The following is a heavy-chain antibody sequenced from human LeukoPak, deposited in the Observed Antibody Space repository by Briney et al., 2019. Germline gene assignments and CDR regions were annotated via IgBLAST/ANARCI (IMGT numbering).Heavy chain of an antibody. CDR1: GHSTSSYYY. D-gene: IGHD5-18*01. V-gene: IGHV4-38-2*01. CDR3: ARQGTAVVIDY. CDR2: IYHSGTT. Sequence: PSETLSLTCAVSGHSTSSYYYWGWIRQPPGKGLEWIGSIYHSGTTYYNPSLKSRVTISVDTSKNQFSLKLTSVTAADTAVYYCARQGTAVVIDYWGQGTLVTVSS. J-gene: IGHJ4*02.